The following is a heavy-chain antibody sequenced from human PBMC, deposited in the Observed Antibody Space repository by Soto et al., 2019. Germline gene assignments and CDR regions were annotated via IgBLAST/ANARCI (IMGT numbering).Heavy chain of an antibody. CDR1: GFTFSSYS. Sequence: PGGSLRLSCAASGFTFSSYSMNWVRQAPGKGLEWVSYISRSGTTIYYADSVKGRFTISRNNAKNSLYLQMNSLRAEDTAVYYCARSESGAGNDGWFDPWGQGTLVTVSS. CDR3: ARSESGAGNDGWFDP. V-gene: IGHV3-48*01. CDR2: ISRSGTTI. J-gene: IGHJ5*02. D-gene: IGHD1-26*01.